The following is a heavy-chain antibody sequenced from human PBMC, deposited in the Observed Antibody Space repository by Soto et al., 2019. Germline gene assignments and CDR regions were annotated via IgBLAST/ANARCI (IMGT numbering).Heavy chain of an antibody. Sequence: GGSLRLSCAASGFTFSDYYMSWIRQAPGKGLEWVSYISSSGSTIYYADSVKGRFTISRDNAKNSLYLQMNSLRAEDAAVFYCAREFVRSRSYAFDFWGQGTMVTVSS. J-gene: IGHJ3*01. CDR2: ISSSGSTI. V-gene: IGHV3-11*01. D-gene: IGHD1-26*01. CDR1: GFTFSDYY. CDR3: AREFVRSRSYAFDF.